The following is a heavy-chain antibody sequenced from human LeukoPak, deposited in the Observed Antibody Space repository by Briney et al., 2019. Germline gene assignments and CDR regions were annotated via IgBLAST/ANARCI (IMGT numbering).Heavy chain of an antibody. CDR1: GFTFSSYE. Sequence: GGSLRLSCAASGFTFSSYEMNWIRQAPGKGLEWVSYIGSSGSTIYYADSVKGRFTISRDNAKNSLYLQMNSLRAEDTAVYCCARDHSSGWYFDYWGQGTLVTVSS. J-gene: IGHJ4*02. CDR2: IGSSGSTI. CDR3: ARDHSSGWYFDY. V-gene: IGHV3-48*03. D-gene: IGHD6-19*01.